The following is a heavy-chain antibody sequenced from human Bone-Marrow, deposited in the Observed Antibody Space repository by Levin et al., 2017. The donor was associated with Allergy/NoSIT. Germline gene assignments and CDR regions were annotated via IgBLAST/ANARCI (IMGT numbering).Heavy chain of an antibody. CDR3: AKDSRSTSCYAGFCNYFDY. J-gene: IGHJ4*02. CDR2: ISWDGGST. D-gene: IGHD2-2*01. CDR1: GFTFDDYA. Sequence: GGSLRLSCAASGFTFDDYAMHWVRQAPGKGLEWVSLISWDGGSTYYADSVKGRFTISRDNSKNSLYLQMNSLRAEDTALYYCAKDSRSTSCYAGFCNYFDYWGQGTLVTVSS. V-gene: IGHV3-43D*04.